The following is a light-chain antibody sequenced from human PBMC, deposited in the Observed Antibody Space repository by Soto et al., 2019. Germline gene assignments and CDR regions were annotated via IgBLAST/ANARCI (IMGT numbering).Light chain of an antibody. CDR3: QQRINWLT. V-gene: IGKV3-11*01. CDR2: DAS. J-gene: IGKJ4*01. Sequence: EIVLTQSPATLSLSPGERATLSCRASQSVGSYLAWYPQKPGQAPRLLIYDASNRAAGIPARFSGGGSGTDFSLTISSLAAEDFEDDYCQQRINWLTYVGETKVEIK. CDR1: QSVGSY.